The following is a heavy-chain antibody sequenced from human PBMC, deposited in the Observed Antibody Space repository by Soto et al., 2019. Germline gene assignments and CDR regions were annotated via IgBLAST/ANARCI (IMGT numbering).Heavy chain of an antibody. V-gene: IGHV4-39*01. CDR2: IPYSGRV. J-gene: IGHJ4*02. Sequence: SETLSLTCTVSGGSISGSHYHWGWIRQPPGKGLEWIGSIPYSGRVFYKSSLLGRVTISVDTSKNQFSLDLNSVTATDTAVYYGALTPPIEVAGPHFWGMGTLVTVS. CDR1: GGSISGSHYH. D-gene: IGHD2-15*01. CDR3: ALTPPIEVAGPHF.